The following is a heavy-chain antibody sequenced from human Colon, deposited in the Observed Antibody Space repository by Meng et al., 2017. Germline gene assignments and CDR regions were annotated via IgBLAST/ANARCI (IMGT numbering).Heavy chain of an antibody. CDR3: ARGPTTYFDY. CDR2: IYYSGST. D-gene: IGHD4-17*01. J-gene: IGHJ4*02. Sequence: LLGWAQVLSTSSNLLSLSSTVCGCFISSGDYYLSWIRQPPGKGLEWIGYIYYSGSTYYNPSLKSRVTISVDTSKNQFSLKLSSVTAADTAVYYCARGPTTYFDYWGQGTLVTVSS. V-gene: IGHV4-30-4*01. CDR1: GCFISSGDYY.